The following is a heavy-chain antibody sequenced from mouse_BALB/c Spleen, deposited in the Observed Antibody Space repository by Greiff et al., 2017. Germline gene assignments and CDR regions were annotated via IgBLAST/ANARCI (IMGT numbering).Heavy chain of an antibody. CDR3: TRHYYRYDGRAMDY. D-gene: IGHD2-14*01. J-gene: IGHJ4*01. CDR1: GFAFSSYD. Sequence: EVQRVESGGGLVKPGGSLKLSCAASGFAFSSYDMSWVRQTPEKRLEWVAYISSGGGSTYYPDTVKGRFTISRDNAKNTLYLQMSSLKSEDTAMYYYTRHYYRYDGRAMDYWGQGTSVTVSS. V-gene: IGHV5-12-1*01. CDR2: ISSGGGST.